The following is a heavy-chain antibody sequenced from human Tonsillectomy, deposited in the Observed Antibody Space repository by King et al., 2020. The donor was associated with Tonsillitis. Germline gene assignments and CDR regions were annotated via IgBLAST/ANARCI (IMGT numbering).Heavy chain of an antibody. CDR1: GFTFSSYA. V-gene: IGHV3-30*04. CDR2: ISYDGSNK. J-gene: IGHJ3*02. CDR3: AREVNYYYDSSGYYFGAFDI. Sequence: VQLVESGGGVVQPGRSLRLSCAASGFTFSSYAMHWVRQAPGKGLEWVAVISYDGSNKYYADSVKGRFTISRDNSKNTLYLQMNSLRAEDTAVYYCAREVNYYYDSSGYYFGAFDIWGQGTMVTVSS. D-gene: IGHD3-22*01.